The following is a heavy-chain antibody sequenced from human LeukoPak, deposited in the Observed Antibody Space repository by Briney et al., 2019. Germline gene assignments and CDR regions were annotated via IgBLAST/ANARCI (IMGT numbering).Heavy chain of an antibody. V-gene: IGHV4-59*12. D-gene: IGHD6-6*01. J-gene: IGHJ4*02. CDR1: DDSITIYY. Sequence: PSETLSLTCTVSDDSITIYYWSWIRQPPGKGLEWIGSIYYSGSTYYNPSLKSRVTISLDTSKNQVSLKLTSVTAADTAVYYCARDLLVDGSSRENYYFDYWGQGTLVTVSS. CDR3: ARDLLVDGSSRENYYFDY. CDR2: IYYSGST.